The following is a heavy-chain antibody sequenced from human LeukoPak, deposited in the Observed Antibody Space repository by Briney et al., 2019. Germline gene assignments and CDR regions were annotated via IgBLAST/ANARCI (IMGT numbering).Heavy chain of an antibody. J-gene: IGHJ3*02. V-gene: IGHV5-51*01. D-gene: IGHD6-6*01. CDR2: IYPGDSET. CDR1: GYSFTRYW. Sequence: GESLKISCKGSGYSFTRYWIGWVRQMPGKGLEWMGIIYPGDSETRYSPSFQGQVTISADKSFSTAYLQWRSLKASDTAMYYCARWQLANGAFDIWGQGTMVTVSP. CDR3: ARWQLANGAFDI.